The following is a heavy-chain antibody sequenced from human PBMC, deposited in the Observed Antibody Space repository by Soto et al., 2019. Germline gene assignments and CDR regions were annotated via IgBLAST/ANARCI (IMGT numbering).Heavy chain of an antibody. CDR2: ISWNSGSI. Sequence: GGSLRLSCAASGFTFDDYAMHWVRQAPGKGLEWVSGISWNSGSIGYADSVKGRFTISRDNAKNSLYLQMNSLRAEDTALYYCAKGGYYYDSSGYSPWYYYCMDVCGRGTTFTVSS. V-gene: IGHV3-9*01. CDR1: GFTFDDYA. J-gene: IGHJ6*02. D-gene: IGHD3-22*01. CDR3: AKGGYYYDSSGYSPWYYYCMDV.